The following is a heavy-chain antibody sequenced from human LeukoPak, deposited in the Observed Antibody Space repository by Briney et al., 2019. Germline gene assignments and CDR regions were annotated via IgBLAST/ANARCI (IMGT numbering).Heavy chain of an antibody. D-gene: IGHD3-10*01. J-gene: IGHJ6*02. CDR2: IKQDGSEK. Sequence: PGGSLRLSCVASGFTFSIYWMSWVRQAPGKGLEWVANIKQDGSEKYYVDSVKGRFTISRDNAKNSLYLQMNSLRAEDTAVYYCARDPVLLWFGELPYYYGMDVWGQGTTVTVSS. CDR1: GFTFSIYW. V-gene: IGHV3-7*01. CDR3: ARDPVLLWFGELPYYYGMDV.